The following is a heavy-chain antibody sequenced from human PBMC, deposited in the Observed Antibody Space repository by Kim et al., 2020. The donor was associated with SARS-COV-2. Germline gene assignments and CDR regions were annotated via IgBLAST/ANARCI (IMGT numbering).Heavy chain of an antibody. CDR1: GFTFSSYG. CDR2: IWYDGSNK. D-gene: IGHD5-12*01. V-gene: IGHV3-33*06. J-gene: IGHJ6*02. Sequence: GGSLRLSCAASGFTFSSYGMHWVRQAPGKGLEWVAVIWYDGSNKYYVDSVKGRFTISRDNSKNTLYLQMNSLRAEDTAVYYCAKEGIVATIAYYYGMDVWGQGTTVTVSS. CDR3: AKEGIVATIAYYYGMDV.